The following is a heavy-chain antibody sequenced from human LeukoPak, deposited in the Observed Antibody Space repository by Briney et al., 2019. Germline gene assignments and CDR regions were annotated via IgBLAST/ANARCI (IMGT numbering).Heavy chain of an antibody. CDR3: ARSYYYDYRQIDY. D-gene: IGHD3-22*01. Sequence: SETLSLTCTVSGDSISTSSYYWGWLRQPPGKGLEWLGSIYYSGSTYYNPSLKSRVTISVDTSKNQFSLNLYSVTAADTAVFYCARSYYYDYRQIDYWGQGTLVTVSS. CDR2: IYYSGST. CDR1: GDSISTSSYY. V-gene: IGHV4-39*01. J-gene: IGHJ4*02.